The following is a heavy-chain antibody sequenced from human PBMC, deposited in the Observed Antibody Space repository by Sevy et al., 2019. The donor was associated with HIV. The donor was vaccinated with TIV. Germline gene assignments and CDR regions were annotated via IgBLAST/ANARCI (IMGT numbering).Heavy chain of an antibody. Sequence: GGSLRLSCKTSGFTFSTYAMHWVRQAPGKGLEWVASISRTPATTYYADSVRDRFTISRDNAKNYQYLEMKSLRDEDTAVYYCAREAYYYDSREANWFDPWGQGTLVTVSS. CDR3: AREAYYYDSREANWFDP. CDR1: GFTFSTYA. V-gene: IGHV3-48*02. J-gene: IGHJ5*02. CDR2: ISRTPATT. D-gene: IGHD3-22*01.